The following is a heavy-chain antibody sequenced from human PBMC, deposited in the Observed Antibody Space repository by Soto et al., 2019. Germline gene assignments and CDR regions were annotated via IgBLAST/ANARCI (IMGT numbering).Heavy chain of an antibody. CDR3: ARTYYDFWSGYYRGGRGDYYYGMDV. CDR1: GGSISSSSSYY. V-gene: IGHV4-39*01. CDR2: MSYSGST. J-gene: IGHJ6*02. D-gene: IGHD3-3*01. Sequence: PSETLSLTCTVSGGSISSSSSYYWGWIRQPPGKGLEWIGSMSYSGSTYYNPSLKSRVTISVDTSKNQFSLRLTSVTAADTAVYYCARTYYDFWSGYYRGGRGDYYYGMDVWGQGTTVTVSS.